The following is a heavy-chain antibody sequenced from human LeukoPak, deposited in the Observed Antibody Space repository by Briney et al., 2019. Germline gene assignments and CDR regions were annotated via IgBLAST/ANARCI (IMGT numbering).Heavy chain of an antibody. J-gene: IGHJ6*03. D-gene: IGHD4-17*01. V-gene: IGHV1-2*02. CDR1: GYTFTGYY. Sequence: ASVKVSCKASGYTFTGYYMHWVRQAPGQGLEWMGWINPNSGGTNYAQKFQGRVTTTRDTSISTAYMELSRLRSDDTAVYYCARGKGYGDYGGYYYYMDVWGKGTTVTVSS. CDR2: INPNSGGT. CDR3: ARGKGYGDYGGYYYYMDV.